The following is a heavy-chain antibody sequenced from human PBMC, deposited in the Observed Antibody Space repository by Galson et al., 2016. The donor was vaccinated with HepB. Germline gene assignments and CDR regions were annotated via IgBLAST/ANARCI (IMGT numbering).Heavy chain of an antibody. CDR3: ARGPPYGEFDY. CDR2: INSDGSST. J-gene: IGHJ4*02. V-gene: IGHV3-74*01. Sequence: SLRLSCAASGFTFSSYWMHWVRQAPGKGLVWVSRINSDGSSTTYAGSVKGRFTISRDNAKNTLYLQMNGLKAEDTAVYYCARGPPYGEFDYWGQGTLVTVPS. CDR1: GFTFSSYW. D-gene: IGHD3-10*01.